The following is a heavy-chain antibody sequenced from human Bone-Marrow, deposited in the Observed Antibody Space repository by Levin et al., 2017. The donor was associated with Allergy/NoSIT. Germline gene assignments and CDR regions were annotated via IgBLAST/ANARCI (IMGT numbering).Heavy chain of an antibody. Sequence: GGSLRLSCAASGFSFSSFAMFWVRQAPGKGLEWVALVSFDGNKQYYADSVKGRFTISRDSSKSTLFLEMSSLSPDDTAMYYCARDLIPGFGGTEGRHVGVWGQGTLVTVSS. V-gene: IGHV3-30-3*01. CDR2: VSFDGNKQ. CDR1: GFSFSSFA. D-gene: IGHD3-10*01. CDR3: ARDLIPGFGGTEGRHVGV. J-gene: IGHJ4*02.